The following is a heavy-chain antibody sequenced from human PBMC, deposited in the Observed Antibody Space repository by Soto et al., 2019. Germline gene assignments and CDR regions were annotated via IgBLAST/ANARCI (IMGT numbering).Heavy chain of an antibody. CDR2: INAGNGNT. Sequence: GASVKVSCKASGYTFTSYGISWVRQAPGQRLEWMGWINAGNGNTKYSQKFQGRVTITRDTSASTAYMELSSLRSEDTAVYYCAADYSSSSQVLDYWGQGTLVTVSS. D-gene: IGHD6-6*01. J-gene: IGHJ4*02. CDR3: AADYSSSSQVLDY. CDR1: GYTFTSYG. V-gene: IGHV1-3*01.